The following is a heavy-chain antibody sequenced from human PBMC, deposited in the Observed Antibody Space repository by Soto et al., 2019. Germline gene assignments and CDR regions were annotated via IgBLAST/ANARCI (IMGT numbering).Heavy chain of an antibody. CDR2: IYYSGST. V-gene: IGHV4-39*01. J-gene: IGHJ4*02. D-gene: IGHD6-13*01. CDR3: ARRGGSSWYGYYFDY. Sequence: WETLSLTCTVSGGSISSSSYYWGWIRQPPGKGLEWIGSIYYSGSTYYNPSLESRVTISVDTSKNQFSLKLSSVTAADTAVYYCARRGGSSWYGYYFDYWGQGTLVT. CDR1: GGSISSSSYY.